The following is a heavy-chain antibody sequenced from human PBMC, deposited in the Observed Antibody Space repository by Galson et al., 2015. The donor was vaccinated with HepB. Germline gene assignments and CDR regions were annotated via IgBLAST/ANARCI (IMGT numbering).Heavy chain of an antibody. V-gene: IGHV4-39*01. CDR1: GGSISSSSYY. Sequence: SETLSLTCTVSGGSISSSSYYWGWIRQPPGKGLEWIGSIYYSGSTYYNPSLKSRVTISVDTSKNQFSLKLSSVTAADTAVYYCARRGLVLYYYYGMDVWGQGTTVTVSS. CDR3: ARRGLVLYYYYGMDV. D-gene: IGHD3-16*01. J-gene: IGHJ6*02. CDR2: IYYSGST.